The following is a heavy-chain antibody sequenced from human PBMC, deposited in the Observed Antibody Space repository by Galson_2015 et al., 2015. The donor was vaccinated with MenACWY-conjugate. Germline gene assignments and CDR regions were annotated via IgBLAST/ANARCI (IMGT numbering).Heavy chain of an antibody. CDR2: FDPEDGET. CDR1: GYTLTELS. V-gene: IGHV1-24*01. Sequence: SVKVSCKVSGYTLTELSMHWVRQAPGKGLEWMGGFDPEDGETIYAQKFQGRVTMTEDTSTDTAYMELSSLRSEDTAVYYCATAVLRYFDWPYDYWGQGTLVTVSS. J-gene: IGHJ4*02. CDR3: ATAVLRYFDWPYDY. D-gene: IGHD3-9*01.